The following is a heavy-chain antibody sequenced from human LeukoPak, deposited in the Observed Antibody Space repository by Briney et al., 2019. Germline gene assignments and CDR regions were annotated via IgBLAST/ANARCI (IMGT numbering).Heavy chain of an antibody. CDR1: GFTSSDYW. D-gene: IGHD2-21*01. CDR2: IKQDGSDR. CDR3: ARLYCGVGICYSYYMDV. J-gene: IGHJ6*03. V-gene: IGHV3-7*01. Sequence: GSLRLSCTASGFTSSDYWMIWVRQVLGKGLQWVADIKQDGSDRFYVDSVKGRFTISRDNAKNSVYLQMNSLRAEDTAVYYCARLYCGVGICYSYYMDVRGKGTTVTVSS.